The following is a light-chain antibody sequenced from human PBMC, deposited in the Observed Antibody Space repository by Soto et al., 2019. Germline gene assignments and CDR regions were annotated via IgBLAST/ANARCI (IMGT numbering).Light chain of an antibody. CDR1: QSVTSTF. CDR3: QQYDNWPPYT. Sequence: EIVLTQSPGTLSLSPGERATLSCRASQSVTSTFLAWYQQKPGQAPRLLIYGASSRATGIPDRFSGSGSGTDFTLTINRLEPEDFAVYYCQQYDNWPPYTFGQGTKVDIK. CDR2: GAS. V-gene: IGKV3-20*01. J-gene: IGKJ2*01.